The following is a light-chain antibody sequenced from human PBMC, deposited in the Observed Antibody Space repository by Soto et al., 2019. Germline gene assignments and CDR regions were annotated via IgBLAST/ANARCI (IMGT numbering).Light chain of an antibody. CDR2: GAS. V-gene: IGKV3-20*01. Sequence: EIVLTQSPGTLSLSPGERATLSCRASQSVSSSYLAWYQQKPGQAPRLLIYGASSRATGIPDRFSGSGSGTDFTLTISRLEPEDFAVYYCQQYGSSITFRPGTKVDIK. CDR3: QQYGSSIT. CDR1: QSVSSSY. J-gene: IGKJ3*01.